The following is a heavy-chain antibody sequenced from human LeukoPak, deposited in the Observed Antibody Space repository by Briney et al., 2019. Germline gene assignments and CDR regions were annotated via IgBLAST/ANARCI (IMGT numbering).Heavy chain of an antibody. CDR2: IYYSGST. D-gene: IGHD1-26*01. J-gene: IGHJ2*01. V-gene: IGHV4-59*01. CDR3: ARHGRAYWYLDL. Sequence: SETLSLTCTVSGGSISSYYWSWIRQPPGKGLEWIGYIYYSGSTNYNPSLKSRVTISVDTSKNQFSLKLSSVTAADTAVYYCARHGRAYWYLDLWGRGTLVTVSS. CDR1: GGSISSYY.